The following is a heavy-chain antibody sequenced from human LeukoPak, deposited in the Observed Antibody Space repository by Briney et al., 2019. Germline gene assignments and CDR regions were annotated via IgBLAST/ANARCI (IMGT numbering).Heavy chain of an antibody. D-gene: IGHD3-10*01. CDR1: GGSISSYY. Sequence: SETLSLTCTVSGGSISSYYWSWIRQPPGKGLEWIGYIYYSGSTNYNPSLKSRVTISVDTSKNQFSLKLSSVTAADTAVYYCTRDSPYYYGSGSATYYMDVWGKGTTVTISS. CDR2: IYYSGST. CDR3: TRDSPYYYGSGSATYYMDV. V-gene: IGHV4-59*01. J-gene: IGHJ6*03.